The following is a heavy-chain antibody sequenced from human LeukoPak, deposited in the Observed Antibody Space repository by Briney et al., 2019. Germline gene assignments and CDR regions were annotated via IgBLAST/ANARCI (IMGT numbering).Heavy chain of an antibody. CDR3: ARAGTSPKLEYYYDSSGYYP. V-gene: IGHV3-30*01. J-gene: IGHJ5*02. CDR2: ISYDGSNK. Sequence: GRSLRLSCAASGFTFSRYAMHWVRQAPGKGLEWVAVISYDGSNKYYADSVKGRFTISRDNSKNTLYLQMNSLRAEDTAVYYCARAGTSPKLEYYYDSSGYYPWGQGTLVTVSS. D-gene: IGHD3-22*01. CDR1: GFTFSRYA.